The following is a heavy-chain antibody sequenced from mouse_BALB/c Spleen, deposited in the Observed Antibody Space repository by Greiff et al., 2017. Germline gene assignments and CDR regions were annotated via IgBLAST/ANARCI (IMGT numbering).Heavy chain of an antibody. J-gene: IGHJ2*01. V-gene: IGHV7-3*02. CDR2: IRNKANGYTT. Sequence: EVKVVESGGGLVQPGGSLRLSCATSGFTFTDYYMSWVRQPPGKALEWLGFIRNKANGYTTEYSASVKGRFTISRDNSQSILYLQMNTLRAEDSATYYCARGRGFDYWGQGTTLTVSS. CDR1: GFTFTDYY. CDR3: ARGRGFDY.